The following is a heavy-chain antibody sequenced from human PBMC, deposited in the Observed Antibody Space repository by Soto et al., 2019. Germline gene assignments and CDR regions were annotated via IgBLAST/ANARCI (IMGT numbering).Heavy chain of an antibody. CDR1: GFTFSSYG. D-gene: IGHD2-2*01. CDR3: ARGPIVVVPAAPDY. V-gene: IGHV3-33*01. J-gene: IGHJ4*01. CDR2: IWYDGSNK. Sequence: QVQLVESGGGVVQPGRSLRLSCAASGFTFSSYGMHWVRQAPGKGLEWVAVIWYDGSNKYYADSVKGRFTISRDNSKNTLYLQMNSLRAEYTAVYYCARGPIVVVPAAPDYWGHGTLVTVSS.